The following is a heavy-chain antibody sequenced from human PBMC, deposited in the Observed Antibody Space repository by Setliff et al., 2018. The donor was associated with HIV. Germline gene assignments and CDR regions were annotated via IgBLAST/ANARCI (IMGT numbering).Heavy chain of an antibody. V-gene: IGHV4-39*07. Sequence: PSETLSLTCKVSGGSFNTKRTKWGWIRQSPGKGLEWIGSIFYFGSVTYNPSLKSRPLISIDMSKTQFSLNLRSVTAADTAVYYCVRELLGSGGTVPEVNFFDSWGQGTL. D-gene: IGHD1-26*01. J-gene: IGHJ5*01. CDR3: VRELLGSGGTVPEVNFFDS. CDR2: IFYFGSV. CDR1: GGSFNTKRTK.